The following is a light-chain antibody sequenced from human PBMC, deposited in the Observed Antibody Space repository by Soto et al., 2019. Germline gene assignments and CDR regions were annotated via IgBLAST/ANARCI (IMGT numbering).Light chain of an antibody. V-gene: IGKV1-5*03. J-gene: IGKJ1*01. Sequence: DIQMTQSPSTLSGSVGDRVTITCRASQTISSWLAWYQQKPGKAPKLLIYKASSLESGAPSRFSGSGSGTEFTLTISSLQPDDFATYYRQQYNSYWTFGQGTKVDIK. CDR3: QQYNSYWT. CDR2: KAS. CDR1: QTISSW.